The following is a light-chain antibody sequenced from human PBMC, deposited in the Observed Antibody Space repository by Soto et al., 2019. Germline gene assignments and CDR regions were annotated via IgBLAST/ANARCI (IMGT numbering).Light chain of an antibody. J-gene: IGKJ5*01. V-gene: IGKV3-20*01. Sequence: VLAPSPGPLSLVSGARASLSCRASQSLGSNFLAWYQQKPGQAPRLLIYGAFSRATGIPDRFSGSGSGTDFTLTISRLEPEDFAVYYCQQYGSSHTFGQRTRLEI. CDR1: QSLGSNF. CDR2: GAF. CDR3: QQYGSSHT.